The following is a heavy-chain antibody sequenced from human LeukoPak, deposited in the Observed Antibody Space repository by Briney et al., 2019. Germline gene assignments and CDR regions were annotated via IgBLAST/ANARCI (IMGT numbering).Heavy chain of an antibody. CDR2: IYYSGST. V-gene: IGHV4-39*07. CDR3: ARAASGSYRGRFDP. D-gene: IGHD1-26*01. J-gene: IGHJ5*02. Sequence: SGTLSLTCTVSGGSISSSSYYWGWIRQPPGKGLEWIGSIYYSGSTYYNPSLKSRVTISVDTSKNQFSLKLSSVTAADTAVYYCARAASGSYRGRFDPWGQGTLVTVSS. CDR1: GGSISSSSYY.